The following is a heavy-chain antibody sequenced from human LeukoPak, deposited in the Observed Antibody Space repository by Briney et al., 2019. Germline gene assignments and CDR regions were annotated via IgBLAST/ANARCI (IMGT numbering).Heavy chain of an antibody. CDR1: GYSISSGYY. Sequence: SETLSLTCTVSGYSISSGYYWGWIRQPPGKGLEWIGSIYHSGSTYYNPSLKSRVTISVDTSKNQFSLKLSSVTAADTAVYYCARVNYYDSSGYPTDYWGQGTLVTVSS. V-gene: IGHV4-38-2*02. D-gene: IGHD3-22*01. J-gene: IGHJ4*02. CDR2: IYHSGST. CDR3: ARVNYYDSSGYPTDY.